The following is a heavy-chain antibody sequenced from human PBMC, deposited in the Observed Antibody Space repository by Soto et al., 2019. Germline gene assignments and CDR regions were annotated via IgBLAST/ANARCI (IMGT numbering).Heavy chain of an antibody. D-gene: IGHD6-19*01. CDR2: INPNSGGT. V-gene: IGHV1-2*04. J-gene: IGHJ4*02. CDR3: ARGLDSSGWYQGY. Sequence: ASVKVSCKASGYTFTGYYMHWVRQAPGQGLEWMGWINPNSGGTNYAQKFQGWVTMTRDTSISTAYMELSRLRSDDTAVYYCARGLDSSGWYQGYWGQGTLVTVSS. CDR1: GYTFTGYY.